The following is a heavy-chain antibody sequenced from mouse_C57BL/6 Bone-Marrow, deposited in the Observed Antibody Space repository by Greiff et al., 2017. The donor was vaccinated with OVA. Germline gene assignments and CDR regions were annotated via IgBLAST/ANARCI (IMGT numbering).Heavy chain of an antibody. CDR2: IDPENGDT. CDR3: TTYRY. Sequence: EVQLQQSGAELVRPGASVKLSCTASGFNIKDAYMHWVKERPEQGLEWIGWIDPENGDTEYASKFQGKATITADTSSKTVYLLLSSLTSEDTAVYYCTTYRYWGQGTTLTVSS. CDR1: GFNIKDAY. V-gene: IGHV14-4*01. J-gene: IGHJ2*01.